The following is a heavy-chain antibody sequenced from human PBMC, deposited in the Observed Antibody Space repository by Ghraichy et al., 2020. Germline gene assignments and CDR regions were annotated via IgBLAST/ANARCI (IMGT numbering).Heavy chain of an antibody. Sequence: GGSLRLSCAASGFTFNTYSMHWVRQAPGKGLEWVAVVSHDGLSKYYADSVKGRFTISRDNSKNTLYLQMNSLRAEDTAVYFCARDIKSSSWSYYFYAMDVWGQGTTVTVSS. CDR1: GFTFNTYS. D-gene: IGHD6-13*01. J-gene: IGHJ6*02. CDR3: ARDIKSSSWSYYFYAMDV. CDR2: VSHDGLSK. V-gene: IGHV3-30-3*01.